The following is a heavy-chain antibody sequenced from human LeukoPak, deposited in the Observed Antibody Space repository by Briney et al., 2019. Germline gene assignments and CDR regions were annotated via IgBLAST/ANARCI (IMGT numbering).Heavy chain of an antibody. D-gene: IGHD1/OR15-1a*01. Sequence: GESLKISCKGSGYRFTTYWIGWVRPMPGKGLEWMGIIFPGDSDTIYNPSFQGQVTISADKSINTAYLQWSGLKASDTAMYYCATSESQTKFDFWGQGTLVTVSS. CDR1: GYRFTTYW. CDR3: ATSESQTKFDF. J-gene: IGHJ4*02. CDR2: IFPGDSDT. V-gene: IGHV5-51*01.